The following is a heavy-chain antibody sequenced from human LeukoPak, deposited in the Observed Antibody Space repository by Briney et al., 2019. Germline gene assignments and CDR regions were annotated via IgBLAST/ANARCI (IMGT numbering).Heavy chain of an antibody. J-gene: IGHJ3*02. D-gene: IGHD5-24*01. CDR1: GFTFNTYG. CDR2: ISYDGSDQ. V-gene: IGHV3-30*03. Sequence: PGGSLRLSCAASGFTFNTYGMHWVRQAPGKGLEWLAVISYDGSDQYYADSVKGRFTISRDNSKKTVYLRMSSLRTDDTAVYYCARGRDSAPKEMYAFDIWGQGSMVTVSS. CDR3: ARGRDSAPKEMYAFDI.